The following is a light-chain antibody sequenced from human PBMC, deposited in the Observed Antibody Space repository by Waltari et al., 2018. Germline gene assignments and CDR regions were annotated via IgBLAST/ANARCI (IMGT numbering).Light chain of an antibody. CDR3: AAYTSTNTVI. Sequence: QSALTQPASVSGSPGQSITISCTGTNSDLGYYNSVSLYQQYPGKAPKLMIFDVTRWPSGVSHRFSGSKSGNTASLTISGLQAEDEADYFCAAYTSTNTVIFGGGTKVTVL. V-gene: IGLV2-14*01. CDR2: DVT. CDR1: NSDLGYYNS. J-gene: IGLJ2*01.